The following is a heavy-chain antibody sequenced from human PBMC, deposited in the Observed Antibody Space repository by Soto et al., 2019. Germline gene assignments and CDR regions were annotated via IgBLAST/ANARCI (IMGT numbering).Heavy chain of an antibody. D-gene: IGHD3-22*01. CDR2: ISLSGNT. V-gene: IGHV4-4*02. CDR1: GGSITNTDW. CDR3: ASRGSSGTV. J-gene: IGHJ4*02. Sequence: SETLSLTWAVSGGSITNTDWWTWVRQPPGMGLEWVGDISLSGNTNYNPSLEGRAAISLDKSRNQFSPILNSVTAADTAVYYCASRGSSGTVWVKGTLVT.